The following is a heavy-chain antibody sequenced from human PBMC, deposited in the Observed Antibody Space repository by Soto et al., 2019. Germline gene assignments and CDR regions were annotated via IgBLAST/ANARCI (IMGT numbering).Heavy chain of an antibody. CDR3: ASDPKMNKVTTTRCRDF. J-gene: IGHJ6*02. CDR2: TSAYNGNT. CDR1: GYTFTSYG. D-gene: IGHD4-4*01. V-gene: IGHV1-18*01. Sequence: ASVKVSCKASGYTFTSYGISWVRQAPGQGLEWMGWTSAYNGNTNYAQKLQGRVTMTTDTSTSTAYMELRSLRSDDTAVYYCASDPKMNKVTTTRCRDFWGQGTPVTVSS.